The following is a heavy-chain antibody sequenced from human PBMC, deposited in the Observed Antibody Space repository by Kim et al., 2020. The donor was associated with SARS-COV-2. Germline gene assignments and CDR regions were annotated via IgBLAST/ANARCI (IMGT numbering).Heavy chain of an antibody. V-gene: IGHV4-39*01. D-gene: IGHD4-17*01. J-gene: IGHJ5*02. CDR3: ARHNYGDYGGNWFDP. Sequence: PSRKSRVTISVETSKNQFSLKLSSVTAADTAVYYCARHNYGDYGGNWFDPWGQGTLVTVSS.